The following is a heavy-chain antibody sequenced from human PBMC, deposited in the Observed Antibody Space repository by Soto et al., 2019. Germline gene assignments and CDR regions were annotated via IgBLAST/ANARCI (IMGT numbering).Heavy chain of an antibody. CDR3: ARGLWRSSGSRYYHYGMDV. V-gene: IGHV3-30*03. Sequence: QVQLVESGGGVVQPGRSLRLSCAASGFTFSSYGMHWVRQAPGKGLEWVAVISYDGSDKYYADSVKGRFTISRDNSKNTLYVQMNSLRAEDTAVYYCARGLWRSSGSRYYHYGMDVWGQGTTVTVSS. CDR2: ISYDGSDK. D-gene: IGHD6-6*01. J-gene: IGHJ6*02. CDR1: GFTFSSYG.